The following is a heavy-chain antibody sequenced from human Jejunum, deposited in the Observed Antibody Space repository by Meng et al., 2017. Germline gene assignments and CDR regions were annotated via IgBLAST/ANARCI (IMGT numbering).Heavy chain of an antibody. J-gene: IGHJ4*02. CDR1: GFTLSSYW. V-gene: IGHV3-74*03. Sequence: EGQLVESGGGLVQAGGSLRPSLVASGFTLSSYWMHWVRQPPGKGLVWVSRMKSDGSSTTYADSVKGRFTISRDNAKNTVYLQMNRLRAEDTAVYYCARDRGWDLPYDLWGQGTLVTVSS. D-gene: IGHD1-26*01. CDR2: MKSDGSST. CDR3: ARDRGWDLPYDL.